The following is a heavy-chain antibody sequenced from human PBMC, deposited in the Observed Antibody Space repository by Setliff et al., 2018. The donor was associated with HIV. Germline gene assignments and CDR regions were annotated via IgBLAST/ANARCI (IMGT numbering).Heavy chain of an antibody. D-gene: IGHD3-3*01. CDR2: INPNSGGT. CDR3: AREYDFWSGYSRYSTHNNWLDP. Sequence: GASVKVSCKASGYTFTGYYMHWVRQAPGQGLEWMGWINPNSGGTNYAQKFQGRVTMTRDTSISTAYMELSRLRSDDTAVYYCAREYDFWSGYSRYSTHNNWLDPWGQGTLVTVSS. CDR1: GYTFTGYY. J-gene: IGHJ5*02. V-gene: IGHV1-2*02.